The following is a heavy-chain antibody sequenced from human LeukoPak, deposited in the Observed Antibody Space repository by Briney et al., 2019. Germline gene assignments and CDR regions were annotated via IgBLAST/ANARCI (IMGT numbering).Heavy chain of an antibody. D-gene: IGHD2-15*01. V-gene: IGHV3-33*01. CDR3: ARDLDRATPTPDY. CDR2: IWYDGSKE. J-gene: IGHJ4*02. Sequence: GRSLRLSCAASGFTFKNCGLHRVRQAPGKGLEWVALIWYDGSKEYYADSVKGRFTISRDNSKNALYLQMNSLEAEDTAMYYCARDLDRATPTPDYWGQGTLVTVSS. CDR1: GFTFKNCG.